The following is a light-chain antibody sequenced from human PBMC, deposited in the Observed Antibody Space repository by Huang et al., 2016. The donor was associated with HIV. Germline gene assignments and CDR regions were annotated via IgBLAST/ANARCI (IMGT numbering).Light chain of an antibody. CDR3: QQYGSSPLT. J-gene: IGKJ4*01. V-gene: IGKV3D-20*01. CDR1: QSLSSSY. Sequence: EIVLTQSPATLSLSPGERATLSCGASQSLSSSYLAWYQQKPGLAPRLLFYDASNMATCIPDRFSGSGSGTDFTLTISRLEPEDFAVYYCQQYGSSPLTFGGGTKVEIK. CDR2: DAS.